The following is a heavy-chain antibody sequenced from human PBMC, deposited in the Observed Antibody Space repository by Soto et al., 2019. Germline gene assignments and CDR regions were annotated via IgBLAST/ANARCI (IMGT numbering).Heavy chain of an antibody. Sequence: SETLSLTCTVSGGSISSYYWSWIRQPPGKGLEWIGYIYYSGSINYNPSLKSRVTISVDTSKNQFSLKLGSVTAADTAVYYCAREGDGPRSSGDHDAFDIWGQGTMVTVSS. D-gene: IGHD3-10*01. CDR3: AREGDGPRSSGDHDAFDI. V-gene: IGHV4-59*01. CDR2: IYYSGSI. J-gene: IGHJ3*02. CDR1: GGSISSYY.